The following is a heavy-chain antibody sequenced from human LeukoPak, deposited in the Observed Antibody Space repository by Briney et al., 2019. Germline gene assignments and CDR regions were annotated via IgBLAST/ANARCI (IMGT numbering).Heavy chain of an antibody. CDR1: GGSISSYY. V-gene: IGHV4-59*08. Sequence: SETLSLTCTVSGGSISSYYWSWIRQPPGKGLEWIGYIYYSGSTNYNPSLKSRVTISVDTSKNQFSLKLSSVTAADTAVYYCARQPDPEHQGELFDYWGQGTLVTVSS. CDR3: ARQPDPEHQGELFDY. CDR2: IYYSGST. J-gene: IGHJ4*02. D-gene: IGHD1-26*01.